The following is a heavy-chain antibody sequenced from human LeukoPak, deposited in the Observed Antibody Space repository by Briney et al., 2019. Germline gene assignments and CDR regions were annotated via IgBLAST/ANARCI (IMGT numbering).Heavy chain of an antibody. J-gene: IGHJ4*02. CDR2: IGWNSGSI. Sequence: GGSLRLSCAASGFTFDDYAMHWVRQAPGKGLEWVSGIGWNSGSIGYADSVKGRFTISRDNAKNSLYLQMNSLRAEDTALYYCAKAPNRYSSGWLTFDYWGQGTLVTVSS. CDR3: AKAPNRYSSGWLTFDY. CDR1: GFTFDDYA. D-gene: IGHD6-19*01. V-gene: IGHV3-9*01.